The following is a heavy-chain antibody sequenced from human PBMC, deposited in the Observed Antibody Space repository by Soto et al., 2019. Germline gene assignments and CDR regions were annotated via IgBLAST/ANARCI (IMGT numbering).Heavy chain of an antibody. Sequence: GESLKISXKGSGYSFTSYWIGWVRQMPGKGLEWMGIIYPGDSDTRYSPSFQGQVTISADKSISTAYLQWSSLKASDTAMYYCASSITIFGVVSPPDYWGQGTLVTVSS. CDR2: IYPGDSDT. CDR3: ASSITIFGVVSPPDY. V-gene: IGHV5-51*01. D-gene: IGHD3-3*01. CDR1: GYSFTSYW. J-gene: IGHJ4*02.